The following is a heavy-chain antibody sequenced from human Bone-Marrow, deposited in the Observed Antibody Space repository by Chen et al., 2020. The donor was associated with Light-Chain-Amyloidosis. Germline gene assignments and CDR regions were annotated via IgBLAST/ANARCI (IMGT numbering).Heavy chain of an antibody. CDR3: ARGFATDY. D-gene: IGHD2-15*01. CDR2: INHDGTRV. CDR1: GFTFSSNW. V-gene: IGHV3-7*01. J-gene: IGHJ4*02. Sequence: EVQLLESGGGLVQPGGSLRLSCAASGFTFSSNWMSWVRQAPGKGLEWVANINHDGTRVYYVDSVKGRFTISRDNTKNSLLLQMNSLRAEDTAVYYCARGFATDYWGQGTLVTVSS.